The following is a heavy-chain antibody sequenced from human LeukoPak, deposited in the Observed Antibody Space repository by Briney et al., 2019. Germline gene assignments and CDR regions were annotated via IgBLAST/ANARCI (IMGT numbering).Heavy chain of an antibody. D-gene: IGHD3-10*01. CDR2: INNDGSTT. Sequence: GGSLRLSCAASGFTFSVGWMHWVRQAPEEGLVWVSRINNDGSTTRYADSVKGRFTISRDNAKNTLYLQMNSLRAEDTAVYYCARVSGPGMNEYFHLWGQGTLVTVSS. V-gene: IGHV3-74*01. J-gene: IGHJ1*01. CDR1: GFTFSVGW. CDR3: ARVSGPGMNEYFHL.